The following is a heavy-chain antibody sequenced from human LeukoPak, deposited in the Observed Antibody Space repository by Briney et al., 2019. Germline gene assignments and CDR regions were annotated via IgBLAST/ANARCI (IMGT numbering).Heavy chain of an antibody. V-gene: IGHV1-18*01. CDR3: ARVRYSSSPFDY. J-gene: IGHJ4*02. D-gene: IGHD6-13*01. CDR1: GYTFTSYG. CDR2: ISAYNGNT. Sequence: ASVKVSCKASGYTFTSYGITWVRQAPGQGLEWMGWISAYNGNTNYAQKLQGRVTLTTDTSTSTAYMELRSLRSDDTAVYYCARVRYSSSPFDYWGQGALVTVSS.